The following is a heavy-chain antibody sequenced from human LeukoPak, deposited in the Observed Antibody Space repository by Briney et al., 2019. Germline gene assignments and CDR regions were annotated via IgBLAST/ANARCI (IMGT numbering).Heavy chain of an antibody. Sequence: ETLSLTCAVSGGSISSSNWWSWVRQPPGKGLEWVSYISSSGSTIYYADSVKGRFTISRDNAKNSLYLQMNSLRAEDTAVYYCARDRGAFRSGYEPFDYWGQGTLVTVSS. J-gene: IGHJ4*02. CDR2: ISSSGSTI. D-gene: IGHD3-22*01. V-gene: IGHV3-48*04. CDR3: ARDRGAFRSGYEPFDY. CDR1: GGSISSSN.